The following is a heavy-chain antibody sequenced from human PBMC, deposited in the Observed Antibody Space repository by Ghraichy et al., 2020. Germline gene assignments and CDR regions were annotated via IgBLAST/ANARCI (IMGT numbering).Heavy chain of an antibody. V-gene: IGHV3-21*01. CDR2: ISSSSSYI. D-gene: IGHD3-10*01. CDR1: GFTFSSYS. J-gene: IGHJ5*02. CDR3: ASAPASGSKGWFDP. Sequence: GGSLRLSCAASGFTFSSYSMNWVRQAPGKGLEWVSSISSSSSYIYYADSVKGRFTISRDNAKNSLYLQMNSLRAEDTAVYYCASAPASGSKGWFDPWGQGTLVTVSS.